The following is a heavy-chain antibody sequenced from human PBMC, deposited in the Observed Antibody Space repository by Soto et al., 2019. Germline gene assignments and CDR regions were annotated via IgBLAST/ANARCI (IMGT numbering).Heavy chain of an antibody. CDR2: ISTYNGNT. D-gene: IGHD2-8*01. V-gene: IGHV1-18*01. J-gene: IGHJ6*04. CDR3: ARDPYHGRMVNAPNLYGMDV. Sequence: ASVKVSCKASGYTFTTYDISWVRQAPGQGLEWMGRISTYNGNTNYPQSLQGRLTMTTDTSTTTAYMELRNLRSDDTAVYYCARDPYHGRMVNAPNLYGMDVWGKGTTVTVDS. CDR1: GYTFTTYD.